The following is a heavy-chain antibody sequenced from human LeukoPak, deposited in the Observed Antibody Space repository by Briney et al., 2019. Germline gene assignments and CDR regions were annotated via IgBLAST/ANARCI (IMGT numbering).Heavy chain of an antibody. CDR2: IYHSGST. Sequence: SQTLSLTCAVSGGSISSGGYSWSWIRQPLGKGLEWIGYIYHSGSTYYNPSLKSRVTISVDRSRNQFSLKLSSVTAADTAVYYCAREAGNQFNWFDPWGQGTLVTVSS. CDR1: GGSISSGGYS. CDR3: AREAGNQFNWFDP. V-gene: IGHV4-30-2*01. J-gene: IGHJ5*02.